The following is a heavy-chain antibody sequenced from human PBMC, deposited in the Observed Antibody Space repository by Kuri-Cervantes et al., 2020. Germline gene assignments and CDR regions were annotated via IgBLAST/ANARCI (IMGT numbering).Heavy chain of an antibody. CDR2: INPSGGST. V-gene: IGHV1-46*01. Sequence: ASVKVSCKASGYTFTSYYMHWVRQAPGQGLEWMGIINPSGGSTTYAQKFQGRVTMTRDTSTNTVYMELSSLRSEDTPVYYCATVDWATGESCFDYWGQGTLVTVSS. J-gene: IGHJ4*02. CDR1: GYTFTSYY. CDR3: ATVDWATGESCFDY. D-gene: IGHD3/OR15-3a*01.